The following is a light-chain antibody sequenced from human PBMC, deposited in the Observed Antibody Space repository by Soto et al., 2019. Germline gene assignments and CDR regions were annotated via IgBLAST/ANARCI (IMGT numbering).Light chain of an antibody. V-gene: IGLV2-14*01. CDR1: TSDVGRYKF. Sequence: QSALTQPASVSGSPGQSITISCTGTTSDVGRYKFVSWYQHHPGKAPKLLIFEVTNRPSGVSDRFSGSKSGNTASLTVSGLQAEDEADYYCSSYTGGNPSYVFGTGTKVTVL. CDR3: SSYTGGNPSYV. J-gene: IGLJ1*01. CDR2: EVT.